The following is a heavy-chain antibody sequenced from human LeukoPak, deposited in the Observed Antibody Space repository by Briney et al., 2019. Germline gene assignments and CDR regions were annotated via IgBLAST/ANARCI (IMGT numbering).Heavy chain of an antibody. CDR1: GGSISSNNW. CDR2: IYHSGST. J-gene: IGHJ2*01. V-gene: IGHV4-4*02. D-gene: IGHD3-16*01. Sequence: SETLSLTCAVSGGSISSNNWWSWVRQPPGKGLEWIGEIYHSGSTNYNPSLKSRVTISVDTSKNQFSLKLSSVTAADTAVYYCARDSFGDWYFDLWGRGTLVTVSS. CDR3: ARDSFGDWYFDL.